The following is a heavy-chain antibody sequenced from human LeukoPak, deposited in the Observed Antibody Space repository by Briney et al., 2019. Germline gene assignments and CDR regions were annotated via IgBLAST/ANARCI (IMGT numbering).Heavy chain of an antibody. CDR2: MNQDGSEK. CDR3: ATYTHWVAGDV. V-gene: IGHV3-7*01. J-gene: IGHJ6*02. CDR1: GFTFSDSW. Sequence: GGSLRLSCAASGFTFSDSWMSWVRQAPGKGLEWVANMNQDGSEKDYVDSVKGRFTISRDNARNSLYLQMGSLRAEDTAVYYCATYTHWVAGDVWGQGTTVTVSS. D-gene: IGHD3-16*01.